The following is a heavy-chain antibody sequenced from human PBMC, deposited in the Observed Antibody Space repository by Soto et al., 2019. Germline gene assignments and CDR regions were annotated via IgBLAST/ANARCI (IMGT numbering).Heavy chain of an antibody. CDR3: ARDYDGSGYLGWPHDACDI. CDR1: GGTFSSYA. D-gene: IGHD3-22*01. CDR2: IIPIFGTA. V-gene: IGHV1-69*01. Sequence: VQLVQSGAEVKQPGSSVKVSCKASGGTFSSYAISWVRQAPGQGLEWMGGIIPIFGTANYAQKFQGRVTITADESTCTGYMELRSLRSEDTPVSYCARDYDGSGYLGWPHDACDIWGQGTMVTVSS. J-gene: IGHJ3*02.